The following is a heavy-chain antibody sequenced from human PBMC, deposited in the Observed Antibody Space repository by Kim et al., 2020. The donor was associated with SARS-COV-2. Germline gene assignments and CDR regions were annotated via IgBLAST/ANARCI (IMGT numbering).Heavy chain of an antibody. CDR2: ISGSGGST. CDR1: GFTFSSYA. V-gene: IGHV3-23*01. J-gene: IGHJ4*02. CDR3: AKDSYYDILTGYSH. D-gene: IGHD3-9*01. Sequence: GGSLRLSCAASGFTFSSYAMSWVRQAPGKGLEWVSAISGSGGSTYYADSVKGRFTISRDNSKNTLYLQMNSLRAEDTAVYYCAKDSYYDILTGYSHWGQGTLVTVSS.